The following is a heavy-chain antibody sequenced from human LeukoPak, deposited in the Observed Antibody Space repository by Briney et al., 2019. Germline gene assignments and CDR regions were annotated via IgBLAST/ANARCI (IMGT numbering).Heavy chain of an antibody. J-gene: IGHJ4*02. CDR2: LSGSGGST. CDR3: ARSGIVGATIGY. V-gene: IGHV3-23*01. D-gene: IGHD1-26*01. Sequence: GGSLRLSCAASGFTFSTYAMSWVRQAPGKGLEWVSALSGSGGSTYYADSVKGRFTISRDNSKNTLYLQMNSLRAEDTAVYYCARSGIVGATIGYWGQGTLVTVSS. CDR1: GFTFSTYA.